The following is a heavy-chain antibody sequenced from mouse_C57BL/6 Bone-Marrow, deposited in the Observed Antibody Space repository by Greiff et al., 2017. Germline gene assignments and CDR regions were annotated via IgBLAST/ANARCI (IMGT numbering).Heavy chain of an antibody. CDR3: AGRQDFDEARFAY. J-gene: IGHJ3*01. CDR2: IDPEDGET. D-gene: IGHD6-1*01. V-gene: IGHV14-2*01. CDR1: GFNIKDYY. Sequence: EVKLMESGAELVKPGASVKLSCTASGFNIKDYYMHWVKQRTEQGLEWIGRIDPEDGETKYAPNFQGKATITAEPSSNTAYLQLSSLTSEDTAVYYWAGRQDFDEARFAYWGQGTLVTVSA.